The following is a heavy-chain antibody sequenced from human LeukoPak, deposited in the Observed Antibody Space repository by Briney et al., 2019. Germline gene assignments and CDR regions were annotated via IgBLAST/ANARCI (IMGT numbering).Heavy chain of an antibody. CDR3: ARVVLRYFDWLSNYMDV. D-gene: IGHD3-9*01. Sequence: SETLSLTCTVSGYSISSGYYWGWIRQPPGKGLEWIGSIYHSGSTNYNPSLKSRVTISVDTSKNQFSLKLSSVTAADTAVYYCARVVLRYFDWLSNYMDVWGKGTTVTVSS. V-gene: IGHV4-38-2*02. CDR2: IYHSGST. CDR1: GYSISSGYY. J-gene: IGHJ6*03.